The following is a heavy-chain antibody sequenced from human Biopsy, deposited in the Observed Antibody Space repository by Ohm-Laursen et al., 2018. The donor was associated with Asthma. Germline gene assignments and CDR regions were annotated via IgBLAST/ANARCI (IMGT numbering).Heavy chain of an antibody. CDR2: ISYTGSA. CDR1: GGSMSSSSYY. Sequence: SETLSLTCTVSGGSMSSSSYYWGWIRQPPGKGLEWMGSISYTGSAYHNPSLKSRVTISVDTSKNHFSLKLSSVAAADTAVYYYAGHWDWGSFFDYWGQGTPVTVSS. V-gene: IGHV4-39*01. J-gene: IGHJ4*02. CDR3: AGHWDWGSFFDY. D-gene: IGHD7-27*01.